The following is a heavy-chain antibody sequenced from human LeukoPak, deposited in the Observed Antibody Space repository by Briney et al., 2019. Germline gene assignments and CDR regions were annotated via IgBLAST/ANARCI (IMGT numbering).Heavy chain of an antibody. CDR1: GFTFSSYS. Sequence: GGSLRLSCAASGFTFSSYSVNWVRQAPGKGLEWVSSISSSSSDIYYADSVKGRFTISRDKALNALYLQMNKSRGRGSAVQYCAGCHCGSGWLDAFDIWGRGTMVTVFS. D-gene: IGHD6-19*01. CDR3: AGCHCGSGWLDAFDI. CDR2: ISSSSSDI. V-gene: IGHV3-21*01. J-gene: IGHJ3*02.